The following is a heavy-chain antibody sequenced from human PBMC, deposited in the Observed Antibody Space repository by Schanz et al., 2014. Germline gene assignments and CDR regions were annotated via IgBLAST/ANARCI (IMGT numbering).Heavy chain of an antibody. CDR1: GFTLSNSD. V-gene: IGHV3-13*01. CDR2: IGYLGDT. D-gene: IGHD4-17*01. CDR3: ARPRFDYGEVDY. Sequence: ESGGGLVQPGGSLRLSCAASGFTLSNSDMHWVRQGTGKGLEWVSTIGYLGDTYYPDSVKGRFTVSRDSGQNSLYLQMNSLRAEDTAVYYCARPRFDYGEVDYWGQGTLVTVSS. J-gene: IGHJ4*02.